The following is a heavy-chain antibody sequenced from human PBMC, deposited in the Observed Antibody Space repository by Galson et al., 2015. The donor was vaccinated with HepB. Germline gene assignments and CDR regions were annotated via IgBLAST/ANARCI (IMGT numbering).Heavy chain of an antibody. J-gene: IGHJ5*02. CDR2: INPASGDS. V-gene: IGHV1-2*06. D-gene: IGHD3-10*01. CDR1: GYTFTAYY. CDR3: ARVGLVGAPRYNWFDP. Sequence: SVKVSCKASGYTFTAYYIHWVRQAPGRGFEWMGRINPASGDSTYVQKFQGRVTVTRDTSITTVYMELSSLTSDDTAVYYCARVGLVGAPRYNWFDPWGQGTLVTVSS.